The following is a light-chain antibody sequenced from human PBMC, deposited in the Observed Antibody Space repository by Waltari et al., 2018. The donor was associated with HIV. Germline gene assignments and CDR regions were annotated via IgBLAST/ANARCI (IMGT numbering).Light chain of an antibody. CDR3: QQYDSFSS. V-gene: IGKV1-5*03. Sequence: DIQMTQSPSTLPASVGDRVTITCRASQSISNRLAWYQQKPGKAPKLLIYKASSLERGVPSRFSGSGSGTEFTLTISSLQPHDFATYYCQQYDSFSSFGGGTRVEIK. J-gene: IGKJ4*01. CDR2: KAS. CDR1: QSISNR.